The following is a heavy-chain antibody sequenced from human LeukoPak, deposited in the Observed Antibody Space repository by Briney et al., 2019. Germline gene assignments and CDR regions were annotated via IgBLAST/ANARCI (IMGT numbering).Heavy chain of an antibody. V-gene: IGHV3-74*01. CDR2: INSDGSFT. CDR3: ARDPNYDSSGYPFDY. J-gene: IGHJ4*02. CDR1: GFTFSRYW. D-gene: IGHD3-22*01. Sequence: GGSLRLSCAASGFTFSRYWMHWVRQAPGKGLVCVSRINSDGSFTTYADSVEGRFTISRDNAKNTLYLQVNSLRADDTAVYYCARDPNYDSSGYPFDYWGQGTLVTVSS.